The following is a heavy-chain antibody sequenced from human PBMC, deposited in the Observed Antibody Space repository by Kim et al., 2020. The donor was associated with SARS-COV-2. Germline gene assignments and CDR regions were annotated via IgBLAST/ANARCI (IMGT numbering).Heavy chain of an antibody. CDR3: AREVRIAAAGTEGMDV. CDR1: GFTVSSNY. CDR2: IYSGGST. V-gene: IGHV3-66*01. J-gene: IGHJ6*02. D-gene: IGHD6-13*01. Sequence: GGSLRLSCAASGFTVSSNYMSWVRQAPGKGLEWVSVIYSGGSTYYADSVKGRFTISRDNSKNTLYLQMNSLRAEDTAVYYCAREVRIAAAGTEGMDVWGQGTTVTVSS.